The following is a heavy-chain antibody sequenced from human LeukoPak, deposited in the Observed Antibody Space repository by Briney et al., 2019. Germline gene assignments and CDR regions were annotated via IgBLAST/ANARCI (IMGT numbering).Heavy chain of an antibody. D-gene: IGHD3-10*01. CDR1: GFTFSSYG. CDR3: AKTGSVRGSY. V-gene: IGHV3-23*01. J-gene: IGHJ4*02. CDR2: ISGSGGST. Sequence: GGSLRLSCAASGFTFSSYGMSWVRQAPGKGLEWVSSISGSGGSTYYADSVKGRFTISRDNSKNTLYLQMNSLRAKDTAVYYCAKTGSVRGSYWGQGTLVTVSS.